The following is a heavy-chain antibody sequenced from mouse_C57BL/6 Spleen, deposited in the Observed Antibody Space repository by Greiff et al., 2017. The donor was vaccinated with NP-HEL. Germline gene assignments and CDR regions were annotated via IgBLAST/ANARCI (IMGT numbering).Heavy chain of an antibody. CDR3: TRGADTTVVATRYAMDY. Sequence: VQLQQSGAELVRPGASVTLSCKASGYTFTDYEMHWVKQTPVHGLEWIGAIDPETGGTAYNQKFKGKAILTADKSSSTAYMELRSLTSEDSAVYYCTRGADTTVVATRYAMDYWGQGTSVTVSS. D-gene: IGHD1-1*01. CDR1: GYTFTDYE. V-gene: IGHV1-15*01. CDR2: IDPETGGT. J-gene: IGHJ4*01.